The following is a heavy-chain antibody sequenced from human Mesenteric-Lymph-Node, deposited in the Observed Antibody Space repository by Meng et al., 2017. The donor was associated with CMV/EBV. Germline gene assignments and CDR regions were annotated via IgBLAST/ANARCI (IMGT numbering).Heavy chain of an antibody. CDR3: ARSGDIVVVPADPYWYFDR. D-gene: IGHD2-2*01. V-gene: IGHV1-69*01. Sequence: FSSYDISWVRQAPGQGLEWMGGVIPIFGTANYAQKFQGRVTITADESTSTAYMELSSLRSEDTAVYYCARSGDIVVVPADPYWYFDRWGRGTLVTVSS. CDR1: FSSYD. CDR2: VIPIFGTA. J-gene: IGHJ2*01.